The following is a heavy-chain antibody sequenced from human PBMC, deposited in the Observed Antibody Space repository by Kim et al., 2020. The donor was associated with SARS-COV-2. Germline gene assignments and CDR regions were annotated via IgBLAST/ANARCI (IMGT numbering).Heavy chain of an antibody. CDR2: IRSKAYGGTT. D-gene: IGHD3-3*01. J-gene: IGHJ4*02. V-gene: IGHV3-49*04. CDR3: TGSYYDFWSGYQAFDY. Sequence: GGSLRLSCTASGFTFGDYAMSWVRQAPGKGLEWVGFIRSKAYGGTTEYAASVKGRFTISRDDSKSIAYLQMNSLKTEDTAVYYCTGSYYDFWSGYQAFDYWGQGTLVTVSS. CDR1: GFTFGDYA.